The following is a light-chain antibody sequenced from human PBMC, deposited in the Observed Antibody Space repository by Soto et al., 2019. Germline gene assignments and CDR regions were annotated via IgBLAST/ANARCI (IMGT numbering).Light chain of an antibody. V-gene: IGLV2-14*03. Sequence: QSALTQPASVSGSPGQSITVSCTGTSNDVGAYNYVSWYQQHPGTAPKLMIYDVSNRPSGVSNCFSGSKSGNTASLTISGLQAEDEADYYCTSYTSSRTYVFGTGTKLTVL. CDR3: TSYTSSRTYV. J-gene: IGLJ1*01. CDR2: DVS. CDR1: SNDVGAYNY.